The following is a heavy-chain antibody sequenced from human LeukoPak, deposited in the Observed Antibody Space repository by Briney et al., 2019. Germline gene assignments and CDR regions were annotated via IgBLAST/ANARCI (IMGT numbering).Heavy chain of an antibody. CDR1: GFTFSSYW. CDR3: ARVLGACSGGSCYPAPGNYFDY. D-gene: IGHD2-15*01. J-gene: IGHJ4*02. CDR2: IKQDGSEK. V-gene: IGHV3-7*05. Sequence: GGSLRLSCAASGFTFSSYWMSWVRQAPGKGLEWVANIKQDGSEKYYVDSVKGRFTISRDNAKNSLYLPMNSLRAEDTAVYYCARVLGACSGGSCYPAPGNYFDYWGQGTLVTVSS.